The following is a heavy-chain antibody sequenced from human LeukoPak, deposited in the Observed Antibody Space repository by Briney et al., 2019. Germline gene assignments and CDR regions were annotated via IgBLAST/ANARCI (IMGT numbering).Heavy chain of an antibody. J-gene: IGHJ3*02. CDR2: ISYDGSNK. Sequence: PGGSLRLSCAASGFTFSSFVMHWVRQAPGKGLEWVALISYDGSNKLYADPVQGRFTISRDNSKNTVYLQMNNLRTEDTAVYYCAKGGASGQPTGSAFDIWGQGTMVTVSS. D-gene: IGHD1-26*01. CDR1: GFTFSSFV. CDR3: AKGGASGQPTGSAFDI. V-gene: IGHV3-30*18.